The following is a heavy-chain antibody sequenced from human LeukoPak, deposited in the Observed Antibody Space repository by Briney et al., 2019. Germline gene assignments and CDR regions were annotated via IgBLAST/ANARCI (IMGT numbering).Heavy chain of an antibody. Sequence: PGGSLRHSCAASGFTFSSYSMNWVRQAPGKGLEWVAYISSSSSTIYYADSVKGRFTISRDNAKNSLYLQMNSLRAEDTAVYYCASDMIVVVIGAFDIWGQGTMVTVSS. V-gene: IGHV3-48*01. CDR3: ASDMIVVVIGAFDI. CDR2: ISSSSSTI. CDR1: GFTFSSYS. J-gene: IGHJ3*02. D-gene: IGHD3-22*01.